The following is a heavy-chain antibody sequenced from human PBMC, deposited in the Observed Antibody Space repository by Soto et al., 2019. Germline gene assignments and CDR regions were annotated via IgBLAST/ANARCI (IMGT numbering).Heavy chain of an antibody. D-gene: IGHD2-8*01. CDR1: GFTFSSYG. Sequence: GGSLRLSCAVSGFTFSSYGMPWVRQAPGRGMEWVAVISYDGSNKYYGDSVKGRFTMSRDNSNNTLYLQMNSLRAEDTAVYYCANNVGRAPDYWGQGTLVTVSS. CDR2: ISYDGSNK. J-gene: IGHJ4*02. V-gene: IGHV3-30*18. CDR3: ANNVGRAPDY.